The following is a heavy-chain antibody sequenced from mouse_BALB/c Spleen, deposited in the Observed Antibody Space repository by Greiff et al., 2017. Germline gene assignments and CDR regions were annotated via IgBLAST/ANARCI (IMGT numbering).Heavy chain of an antibody. CDR2: IYPGSGNT. CDR3: ARELGDYFDY. J-gene: IGHJ2*01. V-gene: IGHV1-77*01. CDR1: GYTFTDYY. Sequence: VQLQQSGAELARPGASVKLSCKASGYTFTDYYINWVKQRTGQGLEWIGEIYPGSGNTYYNEKFKGKATLTADKSSSTAYMQLSSLTSEDSAVYFCARELGDYFDYWGQGTTLTVSS.